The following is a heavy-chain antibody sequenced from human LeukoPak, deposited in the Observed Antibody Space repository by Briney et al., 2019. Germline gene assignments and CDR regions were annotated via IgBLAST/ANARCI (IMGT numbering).Heavy chain of an antibody. V-gene: IGHV3-7*01. D-gene: IGHD6-19*01. J-gene: IGHJ4*02. CDR1: GFSFGSYW. CDR3: ARDSAGALDY. CDR2: INQDGTTK. Sequence: GGSLRLSCAASGFSFGSYWMGWVRQAPGKGLEWVANINQDGTTKHYLDSVKGRFAISRDNPKNSVYLQMDSLKVEDMAVYHCARDSAGALDYWGQGTLVTVSS.